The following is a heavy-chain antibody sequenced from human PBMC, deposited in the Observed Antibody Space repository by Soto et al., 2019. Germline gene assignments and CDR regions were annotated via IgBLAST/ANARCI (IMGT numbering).Heavy chain of an antibody. CDR3: ASHYDMWSGYLSPVDY. Sequence: GGSLRLSCAASGYTFSDYYMSWIRQAPGKGPEWISYIDTSSTKIYYADSVKGRFTISRDNAKNSLYLEMNSLRDEDTAVYYCASHYDMWSGYLSPVDYWGQGTLVTVSS. CDR2: IDTSSTKI. D-gene: IGHD3-3*01. CDR1: GYTFSDYY. V-gene: IGHV3-11*01. J-gene: IGHJ4*02.